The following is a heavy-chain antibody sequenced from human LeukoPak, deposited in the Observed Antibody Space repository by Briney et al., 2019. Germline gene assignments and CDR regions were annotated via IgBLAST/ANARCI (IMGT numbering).Heavy chain of an antibody. V-gene: IGHV1-18*01. CDR3: ARLVVAGDYYHYHMDG. Sequence: ASVKVSCKASGYTFSSYGISWVRQAPGQGLEWMGWISAYNGNTNYAQRLQGRVTMTTDTSTSTAYMELRSLRSDDTAVYYCARLVVAGDYYHYHMDGWGKGTTVTVSS. J-gene: IGHJ6*03. D-gene: IGHD6-19*01. CDR2: ISAYNGNT. CDR1: GYTFSSYG.